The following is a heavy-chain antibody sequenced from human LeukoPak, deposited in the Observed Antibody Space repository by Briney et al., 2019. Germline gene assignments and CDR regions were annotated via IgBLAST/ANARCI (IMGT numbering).Heavy chain of an antibody. D-gene: IGHD3-22*01. CDR2: IYYSGST. V-gene: IGHV4-31*03. CDR1: GGSISSGGYY. Sequence: KPSETLSLTCTVSGGSISSGGYYWSWIRQHPGKGLEWIGYIYYSGSTYYNPSLKSRVTISVDTSKNQFSLKLSSVTAADTAVYYCARGGGDSSGYYPGSNDYWGQGTLVTVSS. J-gene: IGHJ4*02. CDR3: ARGGGDSSGYYPGSNDY.